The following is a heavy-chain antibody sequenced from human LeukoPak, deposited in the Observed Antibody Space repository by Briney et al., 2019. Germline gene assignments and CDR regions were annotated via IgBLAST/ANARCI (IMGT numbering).Heavy chain of an antibody. CDR3: ARIGFGANSHLKWFFDL. CDR2: VFYSGST. Sequence: SETLSLTCTVSGDSIGSHPSYCAWIRQPPGKGLEWIGSVFYSGSTYLNPSLQSRVTISVDTSKNQFSLILSSVTAAETALYYCARIGFGANSHLKWFFDLWGRGTQVTVSS. J-gene: IGHJ2*01. CDR1: GDSIGSHPSY. V-gene: IGHV4-39*01. D-gene: IGHD4-23*01.